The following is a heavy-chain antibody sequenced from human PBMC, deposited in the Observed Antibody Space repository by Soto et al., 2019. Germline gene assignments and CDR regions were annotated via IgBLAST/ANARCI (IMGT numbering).Heavy chain of an antibody. CDR1: GFTFSSYG. CDR2: IWYDGSNK. J-gene: IGHJ6*03. CDR3: AGGPYYYYYMDV. Sequence: GGSLRLSCAASGFTFSSYGMHWVRQAPGKGLEWVAVIWYDGSNKYYADSVKGRFTISRDNSKNTLYLQMNSLRAEDTAVYYCAGGPYYYYYMDVWGKGTTVTVSS. D-gene: IGHD3-16*01. V-gene: IGHV3-33*01.